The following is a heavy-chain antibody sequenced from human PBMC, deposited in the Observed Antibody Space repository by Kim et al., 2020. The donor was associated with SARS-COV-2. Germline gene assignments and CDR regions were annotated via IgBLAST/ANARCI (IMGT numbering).Heavy chain of an antibody. V-gene: IGHV3-23*01. CDR2: ISDSGAST. D-gene: IGHD1-20*01. CDR3: AKETNNQYYFDY. Sequence: GRSLRLSCAVSGFPFHNHGMNWVRQAPGKGLEWVSAISDSGASTAYADSAKGRFTISRDNSKNTLYLQMNSLRVEDTATYYCAKETNNQYYFDYWGRGTLVTVSS. CDR1: GFPFHNHG. J-gene: IGHJ4*02.